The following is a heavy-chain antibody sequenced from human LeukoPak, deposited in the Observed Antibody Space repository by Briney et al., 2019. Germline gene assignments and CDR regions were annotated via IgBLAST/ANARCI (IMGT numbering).Heavy chain of an antibody. J-gene: IGHJ6*03. D-gene: IGHD2-15*01. Sequence: ASVKVSCKASGYTFTGYYIHWVRQAPGQGLEWMGWINPNSGGTNYAQKFQGRVTMTRDTSISTAYMELSRLRSDDTAVYYCARDRGVDYCSGGSCSHYYYYMDVWGKGTTVTISS. CDR2: INPNSGGT. V-gene: IGHV1-2*02. CDR1: GYTFTGYY. CDR3: ARDRGVDYCSGGSCSHYYYYMDV.